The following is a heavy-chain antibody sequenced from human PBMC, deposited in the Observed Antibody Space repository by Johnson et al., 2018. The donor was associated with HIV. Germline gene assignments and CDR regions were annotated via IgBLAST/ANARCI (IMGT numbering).Heavy chain of an antibody. CDR3: AKDRASSSWYGWDAFDI. CDR1: GFTFSSYA. Sequence: VQLVESGGGLVQPGGSLRLSCAASGFTFSSYAMSWVRQAPGKGLEWVSAISGSGGSTYYADSVKGRFTISRDNSKNTLYMQMNSLRAEDTAVYYCAKDRASSSWYGWDAFDIWGQGTMVTISS. J-gene: IGHJ3*02. D-gene: IGHD6-13*01. CDR2: ISGSGGST. V-gene: IGHV3-23*04.